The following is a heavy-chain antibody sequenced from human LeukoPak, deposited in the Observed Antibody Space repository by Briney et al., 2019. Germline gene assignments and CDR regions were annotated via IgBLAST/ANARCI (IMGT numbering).Heavy chain of an antibody. CDR1: GGSISSGDYY. J-gene: IGHJ4*02. Sequence: SETLSLTCTVSGGSISSGDYYWSWIRQPPGKGLEWIGYIYYSGSTYYNPSLKSRVTISVDTSKNQFSLKLSSVTAADTAMYYCARDHSSYFDYWGQGTLVTVSS. CDR3: ARDHSSYFDY. CDR2: IYYSGST. D-gene: IGHD5-18*01. V-gene: IGHV4-30-4*08.